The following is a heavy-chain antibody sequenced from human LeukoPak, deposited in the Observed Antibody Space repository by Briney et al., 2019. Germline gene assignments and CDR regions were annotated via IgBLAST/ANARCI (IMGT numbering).Heavy chain of an antibody. J-gene: IGHJ5*01. D-gene: IGHD3-3*01. CDR3: ARPRQDDFWSGTLAS. CDR1: GYTFTSYD. Sequence: SVKVSCKASGYTFTSYDISWVRQAPGQGLEWMGRIIPIFGTANYAQKFQGRVTITTDESTSTAYMELSSLRSEDTAVYYCARPRQDDFWSGTLASWGQGTLVTVSS. V-gene: IGHV1-69*05. CDR2: IIPIFGTA.